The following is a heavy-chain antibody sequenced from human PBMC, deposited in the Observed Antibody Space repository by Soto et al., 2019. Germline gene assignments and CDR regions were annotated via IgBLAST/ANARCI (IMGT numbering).Heavy chain of an antibody. D-gene: IGHD5-18*01. J-gene: IGHJ4*02. V-gene: IGHV3-7*01. Sequence: GSLRLSCAASGFTFTSYWMNWVRQAPGKGLEWVANIKQDGSEEYYVDSVKGRFTISRDNAKKSMYLQMNNLRAEDTAVYYCATWRGGYTYGLDHWGQGTPVTVSS. CDR1: GFTFTSYW. CDR3: ATWRGGYTYGLDH. CDR2: IKQDGSEE.